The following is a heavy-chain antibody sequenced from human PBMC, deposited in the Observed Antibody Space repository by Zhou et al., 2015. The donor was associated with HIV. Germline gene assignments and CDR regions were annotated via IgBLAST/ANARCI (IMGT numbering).Heavy chain of an antibody. Sequence: QVQLVQSGAEVKKPGSSVKVSCKASGGTFSSYAISWVRQAPGQGLEWMGGIIPIFGTANYAQKFQGRVTITADKSTSTAYMELSSLRSEDTAVYYCAIAAYCTNGVCSNWFDPWGQGTLVTVSS. D-gene: IGHD2-8*01. J-gene: IGHJ5*02. CDR1: GGTFSSYA. V-gene: IGHV1-69*06. CDR2: IIPIFGTA. CDR3: AIAAYCTNGVCSNWFDP.